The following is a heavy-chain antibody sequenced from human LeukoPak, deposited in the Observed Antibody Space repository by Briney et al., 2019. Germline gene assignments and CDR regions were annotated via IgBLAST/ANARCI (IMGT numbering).Heavy chain of an antibody. Sequence: ASVKVSCKASGYTFTSYYMHWVRQPPGQGLEWMGIINPSGGNTRYAQKFQGRVTMTRDTSTSTVYMEVSSLRSEDTAVYYCARRDSSATKDWYFDLWGRGTLVTVSS. CDR3: ARRDSSATKDWYFDL. CDR1: GYTFTSYY. J-gene: IGHJ2*01. CDR2: INPSGGNT. D-gene: IGHD3-22*01. V-gene: IGHV1-46*01.